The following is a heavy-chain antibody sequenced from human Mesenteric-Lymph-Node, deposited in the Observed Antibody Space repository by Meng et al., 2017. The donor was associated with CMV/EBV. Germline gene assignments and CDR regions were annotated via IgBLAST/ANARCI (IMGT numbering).Heavy chain of an antibody. CDR1: GYTFTSYA. J-gene: IGHJ4*02. V-gene: IGHV1-3*02. CDR3: ATPMRYYDSWGGYPPFDF. Sequence: ASVKVSCKASGYTFTSYAMHWVRQAPGQRLEWMGWSNAGNGNTKYSQEFQGRVTITRDTSASTAYMELSSLRSEDTALYYCATPMRYYDSWGGYPPFDFWGQGTLVTVSS. D-gene: IGHD3-3*01. CDR2: SNAGNGNT.